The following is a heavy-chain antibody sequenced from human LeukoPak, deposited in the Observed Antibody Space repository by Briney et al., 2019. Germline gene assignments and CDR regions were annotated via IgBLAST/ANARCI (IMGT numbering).Heavy chain of an antibody. Sequence: ASVKVSCKASGYTFTSYYMQWVRQAPGQGLEWMGIINPSGGSTSYAQKFQGRVTMTRDTSTSTVYMELSSLRSEDTAVYYCAIQGLLGAKNPDRRYCSSTSCYSGPYSYYYYMDVLGKGTTVTVSS. J-gene: IGHJ6*03. CDR2: INPSGGST. D-gene: IGHD2-2*02. V-gene: IGHV1-46*03. CDR1: GYTFTSYY. CDR3: AIQGLLGAKNPDRRYCSSTSCYSGPYSYYYYMDV.